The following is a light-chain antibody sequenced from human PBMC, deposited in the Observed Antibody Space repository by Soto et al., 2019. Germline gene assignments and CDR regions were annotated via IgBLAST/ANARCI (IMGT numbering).Light chain of an antibody. CDR1: SSNIGSNY. J-gene: IGLJ1*01. V-gene: IGLV1-47*01. CDR3: NSYTTLSNRV. CDR2: RNN. Sequence: QPVLTQPPSASGTPGQRVTISCSGSSSNIGSNYVYWYQHLPGTAPKLLIYRNNQRPSGVPDRFSGSKSGTSASLAISGLRSEDEADYYCNSYTTLSNRVFGTGTKLTVL.